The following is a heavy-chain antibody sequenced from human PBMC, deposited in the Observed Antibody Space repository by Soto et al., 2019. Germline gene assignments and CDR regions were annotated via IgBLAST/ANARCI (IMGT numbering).Heavy chain of an antibody. CDR3: ARHSLALRKNNWFDP. V-gene: IGHV4-39*01. CDR1: GESIIRSAFY. Sequence: ASETRSQNWTVSGESIIRSAFYWGCVLPPPGKGLEWIGSIFYLGSSYYNPSLKSRVTMSVDTSKNQFSLRLRSVTAADTALYFCARHSLALRKNNWFDPWGQGIMVTVSS. J-gene: IGHJ5*02. CDR2: IFYLGSS. D-gene: IGHD3-3*02.